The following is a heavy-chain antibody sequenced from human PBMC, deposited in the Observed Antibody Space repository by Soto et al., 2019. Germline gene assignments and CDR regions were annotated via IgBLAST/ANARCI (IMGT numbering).Heavy chain of an antibody. CDR1: GFTFNNYG. CDR2: IWYDGSHE. V-gene: IGHV3-33*01. CDR3: ARDRYSYDSRAYQGVDWYFDL. Sequence: GGSLRLSCGASGFTFNNYGMHWVRQAPGKGLEWVAVIWYDGSHESYADSVKGRFTISRDNSKNTLYLQMNSLRAEDTAVYYCARDRYSYDSRAYQGVDWYFDLWGRGTLVTVSS. J-gene: IGHJ2*01. D-gene: IGHD3-22*01.